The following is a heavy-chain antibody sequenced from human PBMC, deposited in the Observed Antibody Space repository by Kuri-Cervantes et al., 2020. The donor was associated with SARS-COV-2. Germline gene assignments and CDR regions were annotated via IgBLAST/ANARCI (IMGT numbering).Heavy chain of an antibody. Sequence: SVKVSCKASGGTFSSYTISWVRQAPGQGLEWMGRIIPILGIANYAQKFQGRVTITADKSTSTAYMELSSLRSEDTAVYYCARERRDIVVVVAANGAFDIWGQGTMVTVSS. CDR2: IIPILGIA. D-gene: IGHD2-15*01. V-gene: IGHV1-69*04. CDR3: ARERRDIVVVVAANGAFDI. CDR1: GGTFSSYT. J-gene: IGHJ3*02.